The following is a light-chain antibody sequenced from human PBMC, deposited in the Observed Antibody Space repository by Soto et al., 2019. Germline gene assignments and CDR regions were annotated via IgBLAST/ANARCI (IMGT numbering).Light chain of an antibody. CDR3: LQDRIHFWT. J-gene: IGKJ1*01. CDR1: QDIRNY. V-gene: IGKV1-6*01. CDR2: GAS. Sequence: AIQVTQSPTSLSASVGDRVTITCRSSQDIRNYLGWYQQKPGKAPQLLIYGASSLQRGVSSRFSGSGFGTDFTLTISSLQPEDSATYYCLQDRIHFWTFGQGTKVEI.